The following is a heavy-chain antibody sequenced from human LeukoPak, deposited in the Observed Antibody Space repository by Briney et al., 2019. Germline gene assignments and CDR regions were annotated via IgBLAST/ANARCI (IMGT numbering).Heavy chain of an antibody. D-gene: IGHD3-10*01. CDR2: ISAHNGNT. CDR3: ARDWYYYGSGSYVEPFFDY. CDR1: GYTLASYG. J-gene: IGHJ4*02. V-gene: IGHV1-18*01. Sequence: ASVKVSCKASGYTLASYGISWVRQAPGQGLEWMGWISAHNGNTNYAQKFQGRVTMTTDTSTNTAYMELRSLRYDDTAVYYCARDWYYYGSGSYVEPFFDYSGPGTLVTVSS.